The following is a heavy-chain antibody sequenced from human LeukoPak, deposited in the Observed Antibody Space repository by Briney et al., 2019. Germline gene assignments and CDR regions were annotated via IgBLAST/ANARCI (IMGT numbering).Heavy chain of an antibody. CDR1: GCSIRNYF. D-gene: IGHD2-21*02. CDR2: IYAGGNT. J-gene: IGHJ4*02. CDR3: AREHKDYDGDRYYYAY. V-gene: IGHV4-4*07. Sequence: PSETLSLTCTVSGCSIRNYFWSWIRQPAGTGLEWIGRIYAGGNTDHNPSLKSRVTMSVDSSKNQFSLRLSSVTAADTAVYYCAREHKDYDGDRYYYAYWGQGTLVTVSS.